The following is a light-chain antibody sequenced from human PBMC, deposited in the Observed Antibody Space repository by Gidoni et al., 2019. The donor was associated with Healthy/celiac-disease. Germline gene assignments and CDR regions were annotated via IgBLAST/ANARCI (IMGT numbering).Light chain of an antibody. CDR2: AAS. CDR3: QQSYSTLLT. CDR1: QSISSY. V-gene: IGKV1-39*01. Sequence: DIQMTQSPSSLSASVGDRVTITCRASQSISSYLNWYQQKPGKAPKLLIYAASSLQSGVPSRFSVSGSGTDFTLTISSMQPEDFATYYCQQSYSTLLTFXGXTKVEIK. J-gene: IGKJ4*01.